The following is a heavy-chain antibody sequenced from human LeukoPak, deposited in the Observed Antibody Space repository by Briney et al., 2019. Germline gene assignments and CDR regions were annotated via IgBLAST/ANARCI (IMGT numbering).Heavy chain of an antibody. V-gene: IGHV3-21*01. CDR2: ISSSSSYI. Sequence: GGSLRLSCAASGFTFSSYSMNWVRQAPGEGLEWVSSISSSSSYIYYADSVKSRFTISRDNAKNSLYLQMNSLRAEDTAVYYCASGYYYDSSGSNAFDIWGQGTMVTVSS. CDR1: GFTFSSYS. D-gene: IGHD3-22*01. J-gene: IGHJ3*02. CDR3: ASGYYYDSSGSNAFDI.